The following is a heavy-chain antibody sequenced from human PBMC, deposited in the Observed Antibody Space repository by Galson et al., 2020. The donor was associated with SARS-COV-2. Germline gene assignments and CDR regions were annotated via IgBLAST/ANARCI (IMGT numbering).Heavy chain of an antibody. D-gene: IGHD3-9*01. J-gene: IGHJ5*02. CDR3: ARGGDVLRFFDRFQKTIWFDP. CDR2: ISAYNGNT. CDR1: GYTFTSYG. Sequence: ASVKFSCKASGYTFTSYGISCLRQAPGQGLEWMGWISAYNGNTNYAQKLQVRVTMTTDTSTSTAYMALRSLRSDDTAVYYCARGGDVLRFFDRFQKTIWFDPWGQGTLVTVSS. V-gene: IGHV1-18*01.